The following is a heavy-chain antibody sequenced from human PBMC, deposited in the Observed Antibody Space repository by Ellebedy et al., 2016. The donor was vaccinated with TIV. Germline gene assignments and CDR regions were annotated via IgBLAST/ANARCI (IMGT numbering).Heavy chain of an antibody. CDR3: ARVGRYALGHLDY. CDR1: GGSIRSYY. CDR2: IYHSGST. Sequence: SETLSLXXSVSGGSIRSYYWSWIRQPPGKGLEWIGYIYHSGSTNYNPSLKSRVTMAIGASQNQFSLKLNSVTAADTAVYYCARVGRYALGHLDYWGQGALVTVSS. D-gene: IGHD3-16*01. V-gene: IGHV4-59*01. J-gene: IGHJ4*02.